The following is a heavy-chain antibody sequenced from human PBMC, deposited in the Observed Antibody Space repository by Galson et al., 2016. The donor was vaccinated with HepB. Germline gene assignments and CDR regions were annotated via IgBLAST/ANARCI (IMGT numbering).Heavy chain of an antibody. CDR3: ARVGGADVECYAGQDY. V-gene: IGHV3-48*02. D-gene: IGHD2-15*01. Sequence: SLRLSCAASGFTFSSYSLNWVRQAPGKGLEWVSYINGRHINKLYADSVKGRFTISRDNAQSSLYLQMNSLRDEDTAVYYCARVGGADVECYAGQDYWGQGTLVIVSS. J-gene: IGHJ4*02. CDR1: GFTFSSYS. CDR2: INGRHINK.